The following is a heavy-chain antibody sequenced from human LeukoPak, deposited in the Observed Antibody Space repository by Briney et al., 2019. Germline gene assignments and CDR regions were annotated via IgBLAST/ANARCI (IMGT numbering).Heavy chain of an antibody. CDR3: ARPYLRGTVVNNWFDP. J-gene: IGHJ5*02. Sequence: SETLSLTCTVSGGSISSYYWSWIRQPPGKGLEWIGYIYYSGSTNYNPSLKSRVTISVETSKNQFSLKLSSVTAADTAVYYCARPYLRGTVVNNWFDPWGQGTLVTVSS. V-gene: IGHV4-59*01. CDR2: IYYSGST. D-gene: IGHD4-23*01. CDR1: GGSISSYY.